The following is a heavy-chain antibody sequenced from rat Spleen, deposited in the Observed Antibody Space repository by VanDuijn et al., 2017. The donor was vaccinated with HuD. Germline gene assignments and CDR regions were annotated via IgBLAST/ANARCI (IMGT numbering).Heavy chain of an antibody. V-gene: IGHV5-25*01. CDR3: ARLFNFYFDY. Sequence: EVQLVESGGGLVQPGRSLKLSCAASGFTFSHYYMAWVRQSPTKGLEWVALISAGGFNTYYRDSVKGRFTISRDIAKSTLYLQMDSLRSEDTATYYCARLFNFYFDYWGQGVMVTVSS. CDR1: GFTFSHYY. D-gene: IGHD1-10*01. J-gene: IGHJ2*01. CDR2: ISAGGFNT.